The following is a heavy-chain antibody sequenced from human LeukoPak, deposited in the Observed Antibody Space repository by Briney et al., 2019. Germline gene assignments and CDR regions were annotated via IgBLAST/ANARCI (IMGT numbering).Heavy chain of an antibody. J-gene: IGHJ4*02. V-gene: IGHV3-21*01. CDR3: ARGGTQLTTAFDY. D-gene: IGHD4-17*01. Sequence: GGSLRLSCAASGFTFSSYSMNWVRQAPGKGLEWVSSISSSSSYIYYADSVKGRFTISRDNAKNSLYLQMNSLRAEDTAVYYCARGGTQLTTAFDYWGQGTLVTVSS. CDR2: ISSSSSYI. CDR1: GFTFSSYS.